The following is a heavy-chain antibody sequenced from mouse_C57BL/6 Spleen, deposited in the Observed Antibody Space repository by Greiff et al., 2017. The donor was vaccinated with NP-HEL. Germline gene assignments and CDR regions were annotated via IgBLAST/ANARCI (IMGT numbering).Heavy chain of an antibody. J-gene: IGHJ4*01. D-gene: IGHD4-1*01. CDR2: ISDGGSYT. CDR3: ARDGKPFYAMDY. Sequence: EVHLVESGGGLVKPGGSLKLSCAASGFTFSSYAMSWVRQTPEKRLEWVATISDGGSYTYYPDNVKGRFTISRDNAKNNLYLQMSHLKSEDTAMYYCARDGKPFYAMDYWGQGTSVTVSS. CDR1: GFTFSSYA. V-gene: IGHV5-4*01.